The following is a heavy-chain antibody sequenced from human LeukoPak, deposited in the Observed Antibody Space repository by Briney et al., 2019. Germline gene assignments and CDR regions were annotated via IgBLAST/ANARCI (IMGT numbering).Heavy chain of an antibody. J-gene: IGHJ4*02. V-gene: IGHV1-69*02. CDR1: GGTFTSYT. Sequence: SVKVSCKASGGTFTSYTISWVQQAPGQGLEWMGRIIPILGIANYAQKFQGRVTITADKSTSTAYMELSSLRSEDTAVYYCASLGYSGSPTPLDYWGQGTLVTVSS. CDR2: IIPILGIA. D-gene: IGHD1-26*01. CDR3: ASLGYSGSPTPLDY.